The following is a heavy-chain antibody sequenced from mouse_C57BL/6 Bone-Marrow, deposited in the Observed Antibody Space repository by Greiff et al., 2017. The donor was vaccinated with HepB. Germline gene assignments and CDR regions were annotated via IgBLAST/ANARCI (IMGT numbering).Heavy chain of an antibody. CDR1: GYTFTSYW. J-gene: IGHJ1*03. Sequence: VQLQQSGAELVKPGASVKLSCKASGYTFTSYWMHWVKQRPGRGLEWIGRIDPNSGGTKYNEKFKSKATLTVDKPSSTAYMQLSSLTSEDSAVYYCARRSNGSSYGYWYFDVWGTETTVTVSS. V-gene: IGHV1-72*01. CDR2: IDPNSGGT. D-gene: IGHD1-1*01. CDR3: ARRSNGSSYGYWYFDV.